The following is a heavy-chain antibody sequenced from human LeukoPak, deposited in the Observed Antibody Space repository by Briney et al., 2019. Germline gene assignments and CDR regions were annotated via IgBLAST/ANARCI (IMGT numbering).Heavy chain of an antibody. CDR3: ARGNGYSPYENWFDP. CDR1: GFTFSSYA. V-gene: IGHV3-30-3*01. CDR2: ISYDGSNK. J-gene: IGHJ5*02. Sequence: GGSLRLSCAASGFTFSSYAMHWVRQAPGKGLEWVAVISYDGSNKYYADSVKGRFTISRDNSKNTLYLQMNSLRDEDTAIFFCARGNGYSPYENWFDPWGQGTLVTVSS. D-gene: IGHD5-12*01.